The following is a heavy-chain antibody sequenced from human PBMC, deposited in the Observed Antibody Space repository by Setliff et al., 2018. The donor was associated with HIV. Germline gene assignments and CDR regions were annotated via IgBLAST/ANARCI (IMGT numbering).Heavy chain of an antibody. CDR3: AREVDVVTTSDAFDI. V-gene: IGHV4-30-4*08. Sequence: SETLSLTCAVSGVSISSRNWWSWLRQPPGKGLEWIGYIYYNGNAYYYNPSLKSRTTISLDTSMNQFSLKLTSVTAADTAVYYCAREVDVVTTSDAFDIWGQGTMVTVSS. CDR2: IYYNGNA. J-gene: IGHJ3*02. D-gene: IGHD2-21*02. CDR1: GVSISSRNW.